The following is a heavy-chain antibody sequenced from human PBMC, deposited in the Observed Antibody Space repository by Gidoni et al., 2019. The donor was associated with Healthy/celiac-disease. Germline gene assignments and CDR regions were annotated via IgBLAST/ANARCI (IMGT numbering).Heavy chain of an antibody. D-gene: IGHD3-22*01. CDR1: GFTFSSSD. J-gene: IGHJ2*01. V-gene: IGHV3-13*01. CDR2: IGTAGDT. Sequence: EVQLVESGGGLVHPGGSLRISCAASGFTFSSSDMHWVRQARGKGLEWVSAIGTAGDTYYPGSVKGRFTISRENAKNSLYLQMNSLRAGDTAVYYCARAPYYYDSSGPRPRPWYFDLWGRGTLVTVSS. CDR3: ARAPYYYDSSGPRPRPWYFDL.